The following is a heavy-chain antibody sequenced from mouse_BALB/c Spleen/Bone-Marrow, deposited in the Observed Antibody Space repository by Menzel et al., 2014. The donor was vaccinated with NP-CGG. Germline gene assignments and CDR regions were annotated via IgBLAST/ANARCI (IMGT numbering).Heavy chain of an antibody. CDR3: ARYVYGLHFDS. V-gene: IGHV14-3*02. CDR1: VFNIKDTF. Sequence: EVHLQQPGADLVKPGASVKLSCTASVFNIKDTFMHWVKQRPEQGLEWMGRSAPQNDNTKYDPKFQGKATITADTSSHTAYLQLSSLTSEDTAVYYCARYVYGLHFDSRGQGTTLTVSS. D-gene: IGHD2-2*01. J-gene: IGHJ2*01. CDR2: SAPQNDNT.